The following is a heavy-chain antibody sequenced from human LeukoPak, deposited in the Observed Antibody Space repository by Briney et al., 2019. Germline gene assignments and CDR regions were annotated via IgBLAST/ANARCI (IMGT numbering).Heavy chain of an antibody. V-gene: IGHV1-2*02. J-gene: IGHJ6*02. Sequence: GASVKVSCKASGYTYTGFYMHWVRQAPGRGLEWMGWINPNSGGTNYAQKFQGRVTMTRDTSISTAYMELSRLRSDDTAVYYCARVVAEYYYYYGMDVWGQGTTVTVSS. CDR2: INPNSGGT. CDR3: ARVVAEYYYYYGMDV. D-gene: IGHD6-19*01. CDR1: GYTYTGFY.